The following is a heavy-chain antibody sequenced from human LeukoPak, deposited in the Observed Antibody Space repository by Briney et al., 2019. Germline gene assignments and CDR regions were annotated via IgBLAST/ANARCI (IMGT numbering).Heavy chain of an antibody. V-gene: IGHV1-3*01. D-gene: IGHD3-22*01. CDR1: GYSFTHYC. CDR3: ARTNYYDSSAYYPPHYYGMDV. CDR2: IDDDNGKT. J-gene: IGHJ6*02. Sequence: ASVKVSCKASGYSFTHYCLHWVRQAPGQRLEWMGCIDDDNGKTQYSQKFHGRVTITRDTSANTAYIEVSSLRSEDTAVYYCARTNYYDSSAYYPPHYYGMDVWGQGTKVTVSS.